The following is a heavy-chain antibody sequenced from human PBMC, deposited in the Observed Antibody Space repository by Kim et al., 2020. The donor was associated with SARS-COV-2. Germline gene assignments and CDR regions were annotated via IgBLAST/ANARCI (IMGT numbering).Heavy chain of an antibody. V-gene: IGHV4-34*01. J-gene: IGHJ6*01. CDR2: INHSGST. CDR3: ATSLAQYGSGSYAYYYYG. Sequence: SETLSLTCAVYGGSFSGYYWSWIRQPPGKGLEWIGEINHSGSTNYNPSLKSRVTISVDTSKNQFSLKLSSVTAADTAVYYCATSLAQYGSGSYAYYYYG. CDR1: GGSFSGYY. D-gene: IGHD3-10*01.